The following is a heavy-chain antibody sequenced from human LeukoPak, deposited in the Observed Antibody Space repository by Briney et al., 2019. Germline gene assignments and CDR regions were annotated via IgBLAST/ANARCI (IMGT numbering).Heavy chain of an antibody. CDR3: ARGGIQVSGIDEFDY. Sequence: QSGGSLRLSRAASGFTFIDYYMHWVRQVIGKGLEWVSAIGIRGDTNYSGSVKGRFTISRENADSSLYLQMNSLRAEDTAVYYCARGGIQVSGIDEFDYWGQGTMVTVSS. CDR2: IGIRGDT. D-gene: IGHD6-19*01. CDR1: GFTFIDYY. J-gene: IGHJ4*02. V-gene: IGHV3-13*01.